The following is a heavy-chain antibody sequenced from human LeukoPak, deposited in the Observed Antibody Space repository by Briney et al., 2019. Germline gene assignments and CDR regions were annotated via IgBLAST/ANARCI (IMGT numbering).Heavy chain of an antibody. V-gene: IGHV4-39*01. CDR2: IYYSGST. CDR3: ARQDPGYSYGWYFDY. D-gene: IGHD5-18*01. CDR1: GGSVSSSTYY. Sequence: SETLSLTCTVSGGSVSSSTYYWGWIRQPPGKGLEWIGSIYYSGSTHYNPSLKGRVTISVDTSKNQFSLKLSSVTAADTAVYYCARQDPGYSYGWYFDYWGQGTLVTVSP. J-gene: IGHJ4*02.